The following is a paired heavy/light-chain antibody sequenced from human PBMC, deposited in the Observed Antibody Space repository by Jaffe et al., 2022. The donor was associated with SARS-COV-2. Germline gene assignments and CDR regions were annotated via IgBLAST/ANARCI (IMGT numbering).Light chain of an antibody. J-gene: IGKJ1*01. CDR1: QSISSY. V-gene: IGKV1-39*01. CDR3: QQNYDTPRT. Sequence: DIQMTQSPSSLSVSVGDRVTITCRTSQSISSYLNWYQQKPGKAPKLLIYAASSLQSGVPSRFSGSGSGTDFTLTISSLHPEDFATYYCQQNYDTPRTFGQGSKVEIK. CDR2: AAS.
Heavy chain of an antibody. CDR2: IKHDGSEK. V-gene: IGHV3-7*01. D-gene: IGHD5-18*01. CDR3: AREGGEPNSYGFYYYYGMDV. J-gene: IGHJ6*02. Sequence: EVQLVESGGGLVQPGGSLRLSCAASGFTFSNYWMSWVRQAPGKGLEWVANIKHDGSEKYYVDSVKGRFTISRDNAKSSLYLQMNSLRAEDTAVYYCAREGGEPNSYGFYYYYGMDVWGQGTTVTVSS. CDR1: GFTFSNYW.